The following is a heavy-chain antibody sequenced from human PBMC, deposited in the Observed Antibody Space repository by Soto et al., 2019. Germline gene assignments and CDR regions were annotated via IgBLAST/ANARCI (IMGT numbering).Heavy chain of an antibody. D-gene: IGHD3-3*01. V-gene: IGHV3-23*01. Sequence: EVQLLESGGGLAQPGGSLRLSCAASGFTFSSYAMSWIRQAPGKGLEWVSGISGSVGTTYYADSVKGRFTISRDNSKSTLYLQMNSLRAEDTAVYYCATSLPLSHLDFWSDYLDSWGKGTLVTVSS. J-gene: IGHJ4*02. CDR2: ISGSVGTT. CDR1: GFTFSSYA. CDR3: ATSLPLSHLDFWSDYLDS.